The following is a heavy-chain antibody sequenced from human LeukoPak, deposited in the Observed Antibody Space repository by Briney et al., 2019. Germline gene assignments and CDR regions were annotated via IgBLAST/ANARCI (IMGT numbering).Heavy chain of an antibody. J-gene: IGHJ4*02. Sequence: PSGTLSLTCTVSGGSISSSSYYWGWIRQPPGKGLEWIGSIYHSGSTYYNPSLKSQVTISVDTSKNQFSLKLSSVTAADTAVYYCARQDYYGSGDYWGQGTLVTVSS. CDR1: GGSISSSSYY. CDR2: IYHSGST. D-gene: IGHD3-10*01. CDR3: ARQDYYGSGDY. V-gene: IGHV4-39*01.